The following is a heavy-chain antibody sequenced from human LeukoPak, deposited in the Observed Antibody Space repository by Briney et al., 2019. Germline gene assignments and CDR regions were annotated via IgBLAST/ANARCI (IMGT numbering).Heavy chain of an antibody. J-gene: IGHJ5*02. Sequence: SETLSLTCTVSGGSISSSSYYWGWIRQPPGKGLEWIGSIYYSGSTYYNPSLKSRVTISVDTSKNQFSLKLSSVTAADTAVYYCARDLPLDFTMIAGWFDPWGQGTLVTVSS. CDR1: GGSISSSSYY. V-gene: IGHV4-39*07. D-gene: IGHD3-22*01. CDR3: ARDLPLDFTMIAGWFDP. CDR2: IYYSGST.